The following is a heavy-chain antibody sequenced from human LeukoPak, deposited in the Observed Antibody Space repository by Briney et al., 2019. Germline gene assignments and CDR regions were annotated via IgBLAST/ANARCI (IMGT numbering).Heavy chain of an antibody. V-gene: IGHV3-11*01. CDR3: ARDFYYYGMDV. Sequence: GGSLRLSCAASGFTFSDYYMSWIRQPPGKGVEWVSYISSSGSTIYYADSVKGRFTISRDNAKNPLYLQMNSLSAEDTAVYYCARDFYYYGMDVWGQGTTVTVSS. J-gene: IGHJ6*02. CDR2: ISSSGSTI. CDR1: GFTFSDYY.